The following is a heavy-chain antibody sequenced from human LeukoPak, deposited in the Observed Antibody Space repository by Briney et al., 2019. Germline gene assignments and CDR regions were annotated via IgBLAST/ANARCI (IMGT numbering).Heavy chain of an antibody. CDR1: GFTFSSYA. CDR2: FSGSGGST. D-gene: IGHD3-22*01. Sequence: GGSLRLSCAASGFTFSSYAMSWVRQAPGKGLEWVSSFSGSGGSTYYADSVKGRFTISRDNSKNTLYLQMYSLRAEDTAVYYCARKALTYYYDSSGYYTNPAYFDYWGQGTLVTVSS. V-gene: IGHV3-23*01. CDR3: ARKALTYYYDSSGYYTNPAYFDY. J-gene: IGHJ4*02.